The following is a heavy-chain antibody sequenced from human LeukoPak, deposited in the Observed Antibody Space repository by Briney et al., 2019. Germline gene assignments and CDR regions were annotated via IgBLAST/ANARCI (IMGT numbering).Heavy chain of an antibody. J-gene: IGHJ5*02. CDR3: ARGHLGLSP. V-gene: IGHV4-59*01. CDR2: FHNSRTT. Sequence: PSETLSLTCTVSGGSISGYSWTWIRQPPGQGLEWIGYFHNSRTTSYNPSLTGRVTISVDTPLDQISLKLNPVTAADTAVYYCARGHLGLSPWGQGTLVTVSS. D-gene: IGHD3-10*01. CDR1: GGSISGYS.